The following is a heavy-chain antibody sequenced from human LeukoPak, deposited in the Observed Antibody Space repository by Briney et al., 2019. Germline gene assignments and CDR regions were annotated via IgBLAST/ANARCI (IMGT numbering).Heavy chain of an antibody. CDR1: GGTFSSYA. V-gene: IGHV1-69*05. Sequence: SVKVSCKASGGTFSSYAISWVRQAPGQGLEWMGGIIPIFGTANYAQKFQGRVTITTDESTSTAYMELRSLRSDDTAVYYCARDHLGYCSSTSCPGDVWGKGTTVTVSS. J-gene: IGHJ6*04. D-gene: IGHD2-2*01. CDR3: ARDHLGYCSSTSCPGDV. CDR2: IIPIFGTA.